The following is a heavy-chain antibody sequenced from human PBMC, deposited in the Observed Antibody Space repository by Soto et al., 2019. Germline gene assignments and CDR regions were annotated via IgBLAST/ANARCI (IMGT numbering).Heavy chain of an antibody. CDR1: GGTFSSYA. CDR2: IIPIFGTA. D-gene: IGHD5-12*01. J-gene: IGHJ6*02. CDR3: ARDHIVATDYYYYGMDV. V-gene: IGHV1-69*13. Sequence: SVKVSCKASGGTFSSYAISWVRQAPGQGLEWMGGIIPIFGTANYAQKFQGRVTITADESTSTAYMELSSLRSEDTAVYYCARDHIVATDYYYYGMDVWGQGTTVTVSS.